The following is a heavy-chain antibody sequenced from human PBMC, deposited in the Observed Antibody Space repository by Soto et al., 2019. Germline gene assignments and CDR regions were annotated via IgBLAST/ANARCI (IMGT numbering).Heavy chain of an antibody. J-gene: IGHJ5*02. V-gene: IGHV4-34*01. Sequence: SETLSLTCAVYGGSFSGYYWSWIRQPPGKGLEWIGEINHSGSTNYNPSLKSRVTISVDTSKNQFSLKLSSVTATDTAVYYCARDVAVAGTWFDPWGQGTLVTVSS. CDR1: GGSFSGYY. CDR2: INHSGST. CDR3: ARDVAVAGTWFDP. D-gene: IGHD6-19*01.